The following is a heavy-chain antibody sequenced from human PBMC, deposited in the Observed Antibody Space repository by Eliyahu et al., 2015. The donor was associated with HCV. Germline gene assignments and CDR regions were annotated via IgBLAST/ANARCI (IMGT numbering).Heavy chain of an antibody. CDR3: ARGLYIGSYGGYYFDY. D-gene: IGHD1-26*01. V-gene: IGHV3-66*01. CDR1: GFTVNSNY. J-gene: IGHJ4*02. Sequence: EVQLVESGGGLVQPGGSLRLSCAASGFTVNSNYMSWVRQAPGKGLEWVSVIYSGGNTFYTDSVKGRFTISRDDSENNLYLQMNSLRAEDTAVYYCARGLYIGSYGGYYFDYWGQGTLVTVSS. CDR2: IYSGGNT.